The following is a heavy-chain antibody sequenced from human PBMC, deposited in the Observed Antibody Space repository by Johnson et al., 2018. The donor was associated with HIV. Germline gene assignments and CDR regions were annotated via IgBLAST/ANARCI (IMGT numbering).Heavy chain of an antibody. J-gene: IGHJ3*02. D-gene: IGHD6-19*01. CDR2: IRYDGSNK. Sequence: QVQLVESGGGVVQPGRSLRLSCAASGFTFSSYGMHWVRQAPGKGLEWVAFIRYDGSNKYYADSVKGRFTISRDNSKNTLYLQMNSLRAEDTAVYYCAKDREWLVPTPLDAFDIWGQGTMVTVSS. V-gene: IGHV3-30*02. CDR3: AKDREWLVPTPLDAFDI. CDR1: GFTFSSYG.